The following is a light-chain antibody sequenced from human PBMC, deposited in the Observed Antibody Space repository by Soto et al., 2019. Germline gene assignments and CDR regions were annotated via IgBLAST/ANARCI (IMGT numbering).Light chain of an antibody. CDR2: EVS. CDR1: SSDVGSYNR. CDR3: SSYTSSSTYV. V-gene: IGLV2-18*02. J-gene: IGLJ1*01. Sequence: QSALTQPPSVSGSPGQSVTISCTGTSSDVGSYNRVSWYQQPPGTAPKLMIYEVSNRPSGVPDRFSGSKSGYTASLTISGLQAEDEADYYCSSYTSSSTYVFGTGTNVTVL.